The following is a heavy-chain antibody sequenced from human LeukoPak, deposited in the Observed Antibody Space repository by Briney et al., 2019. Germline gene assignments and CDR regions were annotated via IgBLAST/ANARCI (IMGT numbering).Heavy chain of an antibody. CDR1: GFTFGDYA. D-gene: IGHD3-22*01. CDR3: TRVHSRRTMNLDY. V-gene: IGHV3-49*04. CDR2: IRSKAYGGTT. Sequence: GGSLKLSCRTSGFTFGDYAMSWVRQAPGRGLEWVNFIRSKAYGGTTQYAASVKGRFTISRDDSKSIAYLQMNSLKSEDTAVYYCTRVHSRRTMNLDYWGQGTLVTVSS. J-gene: IGHJ4*02.